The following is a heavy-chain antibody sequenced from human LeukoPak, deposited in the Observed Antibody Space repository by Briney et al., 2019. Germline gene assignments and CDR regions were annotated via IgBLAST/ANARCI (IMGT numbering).Heavy chain of an antibody. Sequence: PGGSLRLSCAASGFTFSNAWMSWVRQAPGKGLEWVGRIKCKTDGGTTDYAAPVKGRFTISRDDSKNTLYLQMNSLKTEDTAVYYCTTDLLYYYDSSGYYPIFFDYWGQGTLVTVSS. CDR3: TTDLLYYYDSSGYYPIFFDY. CDR2: IKCKTDGGTT. D-gene: IGHD3-22*01. V-gene: IGHV3-15*01. J-gene: IGHJ4*02. CDR1: GFTFSNAW.